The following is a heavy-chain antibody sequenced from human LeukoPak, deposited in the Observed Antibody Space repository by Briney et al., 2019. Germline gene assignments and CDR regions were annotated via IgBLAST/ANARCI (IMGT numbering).Heavy chain of an antibody. CDR1: GASIISGGYY. CDR2: IYYTGST. Sequence: TLSLTCTVSGASIISGGYYWSWIRQPPGKGLEYIGYIYYTGSTYYNPSLKSRVIMSADTSKNQFSLNLSSVTAADTAVYYCARHFSGYSYFDYWGQGTLVTVSS. J-gene: IGHJ4*02. CDR3: ARHFSGYSYFDY. V-gene: IGHV4-31*03. D-gene: IGHD3-22*01.